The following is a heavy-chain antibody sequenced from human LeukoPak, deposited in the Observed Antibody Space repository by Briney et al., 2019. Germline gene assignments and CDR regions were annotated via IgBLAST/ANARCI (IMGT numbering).Heavy chain of an antibody. V-gene: IGHV3-23*01. J-gene: IGHJ5*02. Sequence: PGGSLRLSCAASGFTFSNAWINWVRQSPGQGLEWVSTISGDAVTSWYADSVKGRFTVSRDNSKNIVFLQMNNLRAEDTAVYYCAKKDSGGSYNWLDPWGQGTLVTVSS. CDR3: AKKDSGGSYNWLDP. D-gene: IGHD3-22*01. CDR2: ISGDAVTS. CDR1: GFTFSNAW.